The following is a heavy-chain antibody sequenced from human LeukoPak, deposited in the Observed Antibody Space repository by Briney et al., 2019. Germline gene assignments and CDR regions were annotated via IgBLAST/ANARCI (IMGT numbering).Heavy chain of an antibody. CDR2: ISGSGTTT. D-gene: IGHD2-2*01. CDR1: GFTFSTYG. Sequence: GGSLRLSCAASGFTFSTYGMSWVRKAPAKGLEWVSGISGSGTTTSYSAPVKGRFTISRDNSNNTLYLQMNSLRAEDTAIYYCAKDGYADYWGQGTLVTVSS. CDR3: AKDGYADY. J-gene: IGHJ4*02. V-gene: IGHV3-23*01.